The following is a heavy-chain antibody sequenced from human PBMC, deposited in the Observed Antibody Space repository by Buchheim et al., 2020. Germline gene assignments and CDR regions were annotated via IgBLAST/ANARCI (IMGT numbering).Heavy chain of an antibody. D-gene: IGHD3-22*01. J-gene: IGHJ6*02. CDR1: GGSISTYY. V-gene: IGHV4-59*01. Sequence: QVQLQESGPGLVKPSETLSLTCTVSGGSISTYYWSWIRQPPGKGLDWIGYFHYSGSTKYNPSLTSRVTLLLDQSKNQFSLMLASVTAADTAVYYCAIVNYDSSGYYAAHYYYGMDVWGQGTT. CDR3: AIVNYDSSGYYAAHYYYGMDV. CDR2: FHYSGST.